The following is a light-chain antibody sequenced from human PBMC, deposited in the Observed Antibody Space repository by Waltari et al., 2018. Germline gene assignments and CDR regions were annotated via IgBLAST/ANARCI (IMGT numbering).Light chain of an antibody. CDR3: SSYADNTLV. J-gene: IGLJ3*02. CDR1: SSSS. V-gene: IGLV2-8*01. CDR2: EVS. Sequence: QSALTQPPSASGSPGQSVTISCTRPSSSSVSWFQHHPGKAPKLMIYEVSTRPSGVPDRFSGSKSGNTASLTVSGLQADDEAHYYCSSYADNTLVFGGGTKLTVL.